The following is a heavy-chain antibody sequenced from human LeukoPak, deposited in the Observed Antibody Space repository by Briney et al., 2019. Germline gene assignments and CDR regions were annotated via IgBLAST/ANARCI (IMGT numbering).Heavy chain of an antibody. D-gene: IGHD3-10*01. CDR1: GFTFSRYW. Sequence: GGSLRLSCAASGFTFSRYWMSWVRQAPGKGLEWVANIKQDGSEKYYVESVKGRFTVSRDNAKNSLYLQMNSLRAEDTAVYYCANIKDTGTYYFDYWGQGTLVTVSS. J-gene: IGHJ4*02. V-gene: IGHV3-7*01. CDR2: IKQDGSEK. CDR3: ANIKDTGTYYFDY.